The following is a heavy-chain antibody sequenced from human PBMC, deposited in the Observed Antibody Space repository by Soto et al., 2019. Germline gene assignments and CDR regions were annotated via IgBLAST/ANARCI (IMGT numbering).Heavy chain of an antibody. CDR1: GGSISSGDYY. D-gene: IGHD3-22*01. V-gene: IGHV4-30-4*01. J-gene: IGHJ1*01. CDR3: ARHTSGYYLRYFQD. Sequence: QVQLQESGPGLVKPSQTLSLICTVSGGSISSGDYYWSWIRQPPGKGLEWVGHIYHSGSTFDNPSLKSRVTISVATSKNQFSLKLSSVTAAATAVYYCARHTSGYYLRYFQDWGQGTLVTVSS. CDR2: IYHSGST.